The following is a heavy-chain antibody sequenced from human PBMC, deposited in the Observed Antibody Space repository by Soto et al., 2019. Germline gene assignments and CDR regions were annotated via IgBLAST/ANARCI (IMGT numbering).Heavy chain of an antibody. D-gene: IGHD4-17*01. CDR3: ATLPVTTSYYYYYGMDV. Sequence: ASVKVSCKASGYTFTSYAMHWVRQAPGQRLEWMGWINAGNGSTKYSQKFQGRVTITRDTSASTAYMELSSLRSEDTAVYYCATLPVTTSYYYYYGMDVWGQGTTVTVSS. CDR2: INAGNGST. CDR1: GYTFTSYA. V-gene: IGHV1-3*01. J-gene: IGHJ6*02.